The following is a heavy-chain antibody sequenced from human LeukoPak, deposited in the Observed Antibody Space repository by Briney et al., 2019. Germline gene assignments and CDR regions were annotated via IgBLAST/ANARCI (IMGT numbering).Heavy chain of an antibody. D-gene: IGHD4-17*01. J-gene: IGHJ5*02. Sequence: SETLSLTCTVSGGSISSSSYYWGWIRQPPGKGLEWIGSIYYSGSTYYNPSLKSRVTISVDTSKNQFSLKLSSVTAADTAVYYCARPDHGDPNWFDPWGQGTLVTVSS. CDR3: ARPDHGDPNWFDP. CDR1: GGSISSSSYY. CDR2: IYYSGST. V-gene: IGHV4-39*01.